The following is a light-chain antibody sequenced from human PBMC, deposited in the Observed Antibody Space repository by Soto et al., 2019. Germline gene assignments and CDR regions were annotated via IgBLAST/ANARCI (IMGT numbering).Light chain of an antibody. V-gene: IGKV1-39*01. J-gene: IGKJ1*01. CDR3: QQSYSNLWT. CDR1: QSISSY. Sequence: DIQMTQSPSSLSASVGDRVTITCRASQSISSYLNWYQQKPGKAPKLVIYAASSLLSGVPSRFSGSGSGTDFTLTISSLQPEDFATYYCQQSYSNLWTFGQGTKVEIK. CDR2: AAS.